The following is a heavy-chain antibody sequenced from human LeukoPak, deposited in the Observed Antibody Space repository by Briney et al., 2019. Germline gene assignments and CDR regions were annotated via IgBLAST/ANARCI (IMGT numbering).Heavy chain of an antibody. J-gene: IGHJ4*02. CDR2: ISSSSSYI. V-gene: IGHV3-21*01. CDR3: ARALADNRGYYLGFDY. Sequence: KSGGSLRLSCAASGFTFSSYSMNWVRQAPGKGLEWVSSISSSSSYIYYADSVKGRFTISRDNAKNPLYLQMNSLRAEDTAVYYCARALADNRGYYLGFDYWGQGTLVTVSS. D-gene: IGHD3-22*01. CDR1: GFTFSSYS.